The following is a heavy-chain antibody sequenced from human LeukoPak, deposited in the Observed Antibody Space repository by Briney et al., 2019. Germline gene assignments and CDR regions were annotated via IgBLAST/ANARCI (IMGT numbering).Heavy chain of an antibody. CDR3: AHRGYFGSGSYFDY. D-gene: IGHD3-10*01. V-gene: IGHV2-5*01. CDR2: IYWNDYK. Sequence: SGPTLVNPTQTLTLTCTFSGFSLSTDGVGVGWIRQPPGKALEWLAFIYWNDYKYYSPSLENRLTITKDTSNNHVVLTLTNMDPVDTATYYCAHRGYFGSGSYFDYWGQGTLVTVSS. J-gene: IGHJ4*02. CDR1: GFSLSTDGVG.